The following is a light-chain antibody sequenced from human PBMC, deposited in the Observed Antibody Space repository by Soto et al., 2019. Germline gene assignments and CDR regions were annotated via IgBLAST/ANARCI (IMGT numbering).Light chain of an antibody. V-gene: IGLV1-40*01. CDR2: EVS. Sequence: QSVLTQPPSVSGAPGQRVTISCTGSSSNIGAGYDVHWYQQHPGKAPKLMIYEVSNRPSGVSFRFSGSKSGNTASLTISGLQAEDEADYYCSSYTSRTTYVFGTGTKVTVL. CDR1: SSNIGAGYD. J-gene: IGLJ1*01. CDR3: SSYTSRTTYV.